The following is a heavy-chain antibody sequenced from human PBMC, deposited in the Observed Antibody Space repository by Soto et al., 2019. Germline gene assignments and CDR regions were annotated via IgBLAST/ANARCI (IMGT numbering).Heavy chain of an antibody. V-gene: IGHV4-31*02. Sequence: QVQLEQSGPGLVKPSQTLTLTCNISGGSITSTNHYWSWIRQSPREGLEWIGYIYDSGITHYNPSFKSRVTILGDTSQSQFSVIMHSVTVADSAVYYCAREVSGTGAFDYWGRGTLVTVSS. CDR3: AREVSGTGAFDY. D-gene: IGHD2-8*02. J-gene: IGHJ4*02. CDR2: IYDSGIT. CDR1: GGSITSTNHY.